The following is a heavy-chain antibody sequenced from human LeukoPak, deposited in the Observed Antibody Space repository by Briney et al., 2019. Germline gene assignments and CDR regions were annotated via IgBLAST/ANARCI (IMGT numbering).Heavy chain of an antibody. Sequence: GASVKVSCKASGYTFTSYNINWVRQAPGQGLEWMGWISAYNGKTNYAQKFQGRVTITADKSTSIAYMELNSLRSEDTAVYYCARGVLYGDYGGGDGFDIWGQGTMVSVSS. CDR3: ARGVLYGDYGGGDGFDI. CDR1: GYTFTSYN. J-gene: IGHJ3*02. D-gene: IGHD4-17*01. V-gene: IGHV1-18*01. CDR2: ISAYNGKT.